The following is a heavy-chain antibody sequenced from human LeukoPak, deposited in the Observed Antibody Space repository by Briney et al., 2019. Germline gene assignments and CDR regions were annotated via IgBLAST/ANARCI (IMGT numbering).Heavy chain of an antibody. V-gene: IGHV4-38-2*02. CDR3: ASGKLWFGELFLDSSDLDH. D-gene: IGHD3-10*01. J-gene: IGHJ4*02. CDR1: GYSIISGYY. Sequence: SETLSLTCTVSGYSIISGYYWGWIRQPPGEGLEWIGIIYHSGSTYYNPSLKSRITISVDTSKNQFSLKLSSVTAADTAVYYCASGKLWFGELFLDSSDLDHWGQGTLVTVSS. CDR2: IYHSGST.